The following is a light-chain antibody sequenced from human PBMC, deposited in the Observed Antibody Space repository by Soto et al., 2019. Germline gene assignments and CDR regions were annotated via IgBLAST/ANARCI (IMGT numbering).Light chain of an antibody. CDR1: QSFSNY. V-gene: IGKV1-16*01. J-gene: IGKJ1*01. CDR3: QQYTTYWT. Sequence: DIQMTQSPSSVSASVGDRVTITFRTSQSFSNYLAWYQHRPGKVPKRLIFAATSLQGGVPTRFRGSGSGTEFTLTISSLQPDDSATYYCQQYTTYWTFGQGTKVDIK. CDR2: AAT.